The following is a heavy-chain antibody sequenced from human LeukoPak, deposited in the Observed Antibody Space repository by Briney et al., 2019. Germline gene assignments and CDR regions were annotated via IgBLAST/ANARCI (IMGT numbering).Heavy chain of an antibody. V-gene: IGHV3-33*01. Sequence: PGGSLRLSCAASGFTFSNYGMHWVRLAPGKGLEWVADIWFDGKNEHFAASVKGRFTISRDNSKKTMYLQINSLRAEDTAVYYCARDRHCVNGLCHNSPGMDVWGRGTTVTVSS. CDR1: GFTFSNYG. CDR2: IWFDGKNE. CDR3: ARDRHCVNGLCHNSPGMDV. J-gene: IGHJ6*02. D-gene: IGHD2-8*01.